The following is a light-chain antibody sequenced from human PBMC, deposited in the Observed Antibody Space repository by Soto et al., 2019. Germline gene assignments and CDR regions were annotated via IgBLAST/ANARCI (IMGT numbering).Light chain of an antibody. CDR1: SSDVGGYNY. CDR3: MPDATRSTRNVV. V-gene: IGLV2-14*01. Sequence: QSALTQPASVSGSPGQSITISCTGTSSDVGGYNYVSWYQQHPGKAPKLMIYDVSNRPSGVSSRFSGSKSGNTASLTISGLQAEDAAAYYCMPDATRSTRNVVFGGGTELTVL. CDR2: DVS. J-gene: IGLJ2*01.